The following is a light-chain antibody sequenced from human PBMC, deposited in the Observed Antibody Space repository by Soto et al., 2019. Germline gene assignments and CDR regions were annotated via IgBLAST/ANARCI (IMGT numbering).Light chain of an antibody. CDR1: QSIGNY. Sequence: DIQMTQSPSSLSASVGDRVTITCRARQSIGNYLNWYRQRAGKAPELLIFAASTLQSGVSSRFSGSGYGTDFTFIISSLQPEDFATYYCQQSYTTSWTFGQGTKVDIK. J-gene: IGKJ1*01. CDR2: AAS. CDR3: QQSYTTSWT. V-gene: IGKV1-39*01.